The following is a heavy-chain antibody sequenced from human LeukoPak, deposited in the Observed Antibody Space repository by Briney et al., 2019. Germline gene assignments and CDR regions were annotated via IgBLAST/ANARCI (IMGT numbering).Heavy chain of an antibody. CDR1: GFTFNSYA. Sequence: GGSLRLSCTASGFTFNSYAMAWVRQAPGQGLEWVSTITAAGNVPWYSDSVRGRFTISRDNSENTVYLQMNSLRAEDTAVYYCAKDVQTLPFTMIVVIINSGAFDIWGQGTMVTVSS. CDR3: AKDVQTLPFTMIVVIINSGAFDI. CDR2: ITAAGNVP. D-gene: IGHD3-22*01. V-gene: IGHV3-23*01. J-gene: IGHJ3*02.